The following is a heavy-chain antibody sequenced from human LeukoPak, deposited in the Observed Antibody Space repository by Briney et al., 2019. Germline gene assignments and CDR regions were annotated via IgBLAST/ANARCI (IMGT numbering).Heavy chain of an antibody. Sequence: SETLSLTCTVSGGSISSGGYYWSWIRQHPGKGLEWIGYIYYIGSTYYNPSLKSRVTISVDTSKNQFSLKLSSVTAADTAVYYCARDNRSGYDGAYYFDYWGRGTLVTVSS. CDR1: GGSISSGGYY. V-gene: IGHV4-31*03. CDR2: IYYIGST. CDR3: ARDNRSGYDGAYYFDY. D-gene: IGHD6-25*01. J-gene: IGHJ4*02.